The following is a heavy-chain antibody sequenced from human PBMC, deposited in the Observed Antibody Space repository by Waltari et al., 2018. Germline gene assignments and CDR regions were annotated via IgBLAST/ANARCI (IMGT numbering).Heavy chain of an antibody. D-gene: IGHD3-3*01. CDR3: ARGRDVFANFDYNWFDP. CDR2: VNRNSGAT. V-gene: IGHV1-8*02. CDR1: GYSFINYE. Sequence: QVQLVQSGAEVLRPGASVKVSCQASGYSFINYEINWVRQAAGQGLEWMGWVNRNSGATAYAQRVQGRITRTWDTSISTAYMELSNRRSDDTAVLYCARGRDVFANFDYNWFDPWGQGTLVTVSS. J-gene: IGHJ5*02.